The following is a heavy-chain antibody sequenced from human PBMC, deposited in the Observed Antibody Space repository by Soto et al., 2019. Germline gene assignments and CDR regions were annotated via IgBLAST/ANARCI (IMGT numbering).Heavy chain of an antibody. CDR3: ARDGGAMTTVTTAYY. V-gene: IGHV3-21*01. J-gene: IGHJ4*02. D-gene: IGHD4-17*01. CDR1: GFTFSSYS. Sequence: EVQLVESGGGLVKPGGSLRLSCAASGFTFSSYSMNWVRQAPGKGLEWVSSIHSSSNYIYYADSVRGRFTISRDNAKNSVFLQMNSLRAVDTAMYYCARDGGAMTTVTTAYYWGQGTLVTVSS. CDR2: IHSSSNYI.